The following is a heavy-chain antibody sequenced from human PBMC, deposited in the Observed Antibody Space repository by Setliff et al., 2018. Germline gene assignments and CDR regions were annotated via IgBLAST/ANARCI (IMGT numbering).Heavy chain of an antibody. J-gene: IGHJ4*02. CDR2: IYYSGST. Sequence: PSETLSLTCTVSGGSISSHYWSWIRQPPGKGLEWIGSIYYSGSTNYNPSLKSRVTISLDTSRNQFSLKLRSVTAADTAVYYCTVYNTGSSKDHYWGQGTLVTVSS. CDR1: GGSISSHY. V-gene: IGHV4-59*11. D-gene: IGHD2-8*02. CDR3: TVYNTGSSKDHY.